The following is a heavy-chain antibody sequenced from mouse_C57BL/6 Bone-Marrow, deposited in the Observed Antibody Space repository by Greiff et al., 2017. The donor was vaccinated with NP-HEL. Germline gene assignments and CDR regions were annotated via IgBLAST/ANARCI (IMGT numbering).Heavy chain of an antibody. CDR3: ARQHSSGYEDY. J-gene: IGHJ2*01. D-gene: IGHD3-2*02. CDR1: GFTFSSYG. CDR2: ISSGGSYT. V-gene: IGHV5-6*02. Sequence: EVKLEESGGDLVKPGGSLKLSCAASGFTFSSYGMSWVRQTPDKRLEWVATISSGGSYTYYPDSVKGRFTISRDNAKNTLYLQMSSLKSEDTAMYYCARQHSSGYEDYWGQGTTLTVSS.